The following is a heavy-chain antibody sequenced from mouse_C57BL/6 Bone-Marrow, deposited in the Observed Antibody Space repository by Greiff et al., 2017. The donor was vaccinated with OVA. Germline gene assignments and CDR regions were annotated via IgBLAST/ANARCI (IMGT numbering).Heavy chain of an antibody. CDR1: GYTLTSYW. V-gene: IGHV1-53*01. D-gene: IGHD1-1*01. J-gene: IGHJ2*01. Sequence: QVQLQQPGTELVKPGASVKLSCKASGYTLTSYWMHWVKQRPGQGLEWIGNINPSNGGTNYNEKFKSKATLTVDKSSSTASMQLSSLTSENSAVYYCARSVYYYGWYFDYWGQGTTLTVSS. CDR2: INPSNGGT. CDR3: ARSVYYYGWYFDY.